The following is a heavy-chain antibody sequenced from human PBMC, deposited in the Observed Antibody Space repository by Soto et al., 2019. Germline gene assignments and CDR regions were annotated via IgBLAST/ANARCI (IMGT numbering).Heavy chain of an antibody. CDR2: ISGSGGST. CDR1: GFTFSSYA. V-gene: IGHV3-23*01. Sequence: GGSLRLSCAASGFTFSSYAMSWVRQAPGKGLEWVSAISGSGGSTYYADSVKGRFTISRDNSKKTLYLQMNSLRAEDTAVYYCAKVDHAPYCSGGSCYSDAFDIWGQGTMVTVSS. J-gene: IGHJ3*02. D-gene: IGHD2-15*01. CDR3: AKVDHAPYCSGGSCYSDAFDI.